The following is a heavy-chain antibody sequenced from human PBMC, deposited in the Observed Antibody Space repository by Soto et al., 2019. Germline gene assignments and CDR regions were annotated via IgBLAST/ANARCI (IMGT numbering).Heavy chain of an antibody. CDR2: ISAYNGNT. CDR1: GYTFTSYG. V-gene: IGHV1-18*04. Sequence: ASVKVSCKASGYTFTSYGISWVRQAPGQGLEWMGWISAYNGNTNYAQKLQGRVTMTTDTSTSTAYMKLRSLRSDDTAVYYCAREDIVVVTAAIGYYYGMDVWGQGTTVTVSS. CDR3: AREDIVVVTAAIGYYYGMDV. D-gene: IGHD2-2*02. J-gene: IGHJ6*02.